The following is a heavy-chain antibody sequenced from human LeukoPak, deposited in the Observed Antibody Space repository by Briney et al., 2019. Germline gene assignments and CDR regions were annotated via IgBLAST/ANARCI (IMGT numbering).Heavy chain of an antibody. CDR2: IYYSGST. J-gene: IGHJ2*01. Sequence: PSETLSLTCTVSGGSISSYYWTWIRQPPGKGLEYIGYIYYSGSTNYNPSLKSRVTISVDTSRNQFSLKLSSVTASDTALYYCARSAYDSSDYYRYFDLWGRGTLVTVSS. V-gene: IGHV4-59*08. CDR1: GGSISSYY. CDR3: ARSAYDSSDYYRYFDL. D-gene: IGHD3-22*01.